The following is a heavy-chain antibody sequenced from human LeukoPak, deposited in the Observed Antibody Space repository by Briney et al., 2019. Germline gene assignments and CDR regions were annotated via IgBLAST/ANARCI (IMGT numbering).Heavy chain of an antibody. D-gene: IGHD6-6*01. J-gene: IGHJ4*02. CDR3: VLRSSSGGNYFDY. CDR2: INPSGGST. V-gene: IGHV1-46*01. Sequence: ASVKVSCKASGYTFTSYYMHWVRQAPGQGLEWMGIINPSGGSTSYAQKLQGRVTMTTDTSTSTAYMELRSLRSDDTAVYYCVLRSSSGGNYFDYWGQGTLVTVSS. CDR1: GYTFTSYY.